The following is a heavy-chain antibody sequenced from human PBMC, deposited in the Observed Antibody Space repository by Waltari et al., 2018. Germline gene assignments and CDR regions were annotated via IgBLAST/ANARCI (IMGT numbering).Heavy chain of an antibody. Sequence: EVQLVESGGGLVQPGGSLRLACAASGFAFSSYWMSWVRQAPGKGAVCVANRKPEGSEKYYADAVKGRFSIARDNAKNSLYLQMNSLRAEDTAVYYCAREYFDYWGQGTLVTVSS. CDR1: GFAFSSYW. V-gene: IGHV3-7*01. CDR2: RKPEGSEK. J-gene: IGHJ4*02. CDR3: AREYFDY.